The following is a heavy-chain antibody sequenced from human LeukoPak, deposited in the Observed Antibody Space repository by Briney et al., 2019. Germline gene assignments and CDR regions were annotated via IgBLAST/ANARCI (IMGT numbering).Heavy chain of an antibody. CDR2: ISSSSSTI. J-gene: IGHJ6*02. CDR1: GFTFSSYS. Sequence: PGGSVRLSCAASGFTFSSYSMNWVRQAPGKGLEWVSDISSSSSTIYYADSVKGRFTISRDNAKNSLYLQMNSLRAEDTAVYYCARDYDFWSGPHYYYGMDVWGQGTTVTVSS. D-gene: IGHD3-3*01. V-gene: IGHV3-48*01. CDR3: ARDYDFWSGPHYYYGMDV.